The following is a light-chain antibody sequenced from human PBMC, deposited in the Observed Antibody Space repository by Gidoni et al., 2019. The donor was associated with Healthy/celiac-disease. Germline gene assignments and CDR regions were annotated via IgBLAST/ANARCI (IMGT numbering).Light chain of an antibody. CDR2: KAS. CDR3: QHQTT. V-gene: IGKV1-5*03. Sequence: DIQMTQSPSTLSASVGDRVTITCRASQSISSWLAWYQQKPGKAPKLLIYKASSLERGVPSRFSGSGSGTEFTLTISSLQPDDFATYYCQHQTTFGPGTKVDIK. CDR1: QSISSW. J-gene: IGKJ3*01.